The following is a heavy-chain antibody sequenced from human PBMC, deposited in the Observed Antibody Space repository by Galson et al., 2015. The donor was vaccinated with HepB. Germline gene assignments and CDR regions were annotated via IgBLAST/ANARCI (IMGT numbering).Heavy chain of an antibody. CDR1: GFTFSNAW. V-gene: IGHV3-15*07. J-gene: IGHJ5*02. Sequence: SLRLSCAASGFTFSNAWMNWFRQAPGKGLEWVGRSKSKTDGGTTDYAAPVKGRFTISRDDSKNTLYLQMNSLKTEDTAVYYCTTDPGQRITMIVVVITWGQGTLVTVSS. D-gene: IGHD3-22*01. CDR2: SKSKTDGGTT. CDR3: TTDPGQRITMIVVVIT.